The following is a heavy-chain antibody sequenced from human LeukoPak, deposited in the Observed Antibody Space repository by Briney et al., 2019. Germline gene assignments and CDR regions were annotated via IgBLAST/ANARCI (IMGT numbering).Heavy chain of an antibody. Sequence: SETLSLTCAVYGGSFSGYYWSWIRXPPGKXXEXIGEINHSGGTKYNPSLKSRVTISVDTSKNQFSLKLSSVTAADTAVYYCARGPLIAYYFDYWGQGTLVTVSS. V-gene: IGHV4-34*01. D-gene: IGHD2-21*01. CDR3: ARGPLIAYYFDY. CDR2: INHSGGT. J-gene: IGHJ4*02. CDR1: GGSFSGYY.